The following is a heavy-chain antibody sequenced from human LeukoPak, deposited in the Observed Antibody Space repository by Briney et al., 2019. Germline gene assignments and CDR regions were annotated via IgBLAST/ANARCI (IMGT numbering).Heavy chain of an antibody. CDR1: GGPITTYY. CDR3: ARGYSSSWYYFDY. CDR2: IYYSRGT. J-gene: IGHJ4*02. V-gene: IGHV4-59*08. D-gene: IGHD6-13*01. Sequence: PSETLSLTCTVSGGPITTYYWSWIRQPPGKGLEWIGYIYYSRGTMYNPSLKSRVTISIDTSKRQLSLRVNFVTAADTAVYYCARGYSSSWYYFDYWGQGTLVTVSS.